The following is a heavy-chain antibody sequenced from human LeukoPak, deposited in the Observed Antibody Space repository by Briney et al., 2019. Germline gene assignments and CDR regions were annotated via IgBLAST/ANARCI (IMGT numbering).Heavy chain of an antibody. D-gene: IGHD3-22*01. CDR1: GFTVSSNY. CDR3: ARGFRYYDSSGYVDY. V-gene: IGHV3-53*01. J-gene: IGHJ4*02. Sequence: PGGSLRLSCATSGFTVSSNYMSWVRQAPGKGLEWVSVIYSGGSTYYADSVKGRFTISRDNSKNTLYLQMNSLRAEDTAVYYCARGFRYYDSSGYVDYWGQGTLVTVSS. CDR2: IYSGGST.